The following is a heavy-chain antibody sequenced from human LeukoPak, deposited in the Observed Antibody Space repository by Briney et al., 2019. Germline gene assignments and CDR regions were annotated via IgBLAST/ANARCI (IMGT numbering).Heavy chain of an antibody. J-gene: IGHJ3*02. CDR2: IYYSGST. CDR1: GGSISSYY. CDR3: ARDASRRGAFDI. D-gene: IGHD2-2*01. Sequence: SETLSLTCTVSGGSISSYYWSWIRQPPGKGLEWIGYIYYSGSTNYNPSLKSRVTISVDTSKNQFSLKLSSVTAADTAVYYCARDASRRGAFDIWGQGTMVTVSS. V-gene: IGHV4-59*12.